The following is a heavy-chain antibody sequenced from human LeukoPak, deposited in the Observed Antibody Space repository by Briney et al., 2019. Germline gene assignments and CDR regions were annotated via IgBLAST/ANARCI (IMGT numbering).Heavy chain of an antibody. CDR2: ISGSGGST. V-gene: IGHV3-23*01. CDR3: ARVPFDDIGAFDI. J-gene: IGHJ3*02. D-gene: IGHD3-9*01. CDR1: GFTFSSYA. Sequence: GGSLRLSCAASGFTFSSYAMSWVRQAPGKGLEWVSAISGSGGSTYYADSVKGRFTISRDNSKNTLYLQMNSLRAEDTAVYYCARVPFDDIGAFDIWGQGTMVTVSS.